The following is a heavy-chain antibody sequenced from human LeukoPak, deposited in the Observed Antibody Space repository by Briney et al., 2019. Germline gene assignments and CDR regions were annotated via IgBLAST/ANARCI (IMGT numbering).Heavy chain of an antibody. CDR1: GYTFTSYG. J-gene: IGHJ4*02. V-gene: IGHV1-18*01. Sequence: ASVKVSCKASGYTFTSYGISWVRQAPGQGLEWMGWITADNDNTNYAQKLQGRVTMTTDTSTSTAYMELRSMSATSKAVTYCARDILWFGEPSHIDYWGQGPLVTASS. CDR2: ITADNDNT. D-gene: IGHD3-10*01. CDR3: ARDILWFGEPSHIDY.